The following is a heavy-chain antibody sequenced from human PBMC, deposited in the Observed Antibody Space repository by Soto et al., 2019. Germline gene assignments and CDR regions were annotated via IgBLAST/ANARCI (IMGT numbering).Heavy chain of an antibody. CDR2: IYPGDSDT. Sequence: PGESLKISCKGSGYSFTSYWVGWVRQMPGKGLEWMGIIYPGDSDTRYSPSFQGQVTISVDKSKNQFSLKLSSVTAADTAVYYCARSPDSSGYYPRWYYYGMDVWGQGTTVTVSS. CDR1: GYSFTSYW. J-gene: IGHJ6*02. CDR3: ARSPDSSGYYPRWYYYGMDV. D-gene: IGHD3-22*01. V-gene: IGHV5-51*01.